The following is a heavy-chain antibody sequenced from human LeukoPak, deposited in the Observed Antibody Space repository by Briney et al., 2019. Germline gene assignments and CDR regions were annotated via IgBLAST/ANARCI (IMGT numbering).Heavy chain of an antibody. CDR2: IKQDGSEK. J-gene: IGHJ4*02. CDR1: GFTFSNHW. V-gene: IGHV3-7*03. D-gene: IGHD4-23*01. Sequence: GGSLRLSCAASGFTFSNHWMIWVRQAPGKGLEWVASIKQDGSEKQYVGTVRGRFTISRDNAKNSLYLQMNSLRAEDTAVYYCARDRNTVDYFDYWGQGTLVTVSS. CDR3: ARDRNTVDYFDY.